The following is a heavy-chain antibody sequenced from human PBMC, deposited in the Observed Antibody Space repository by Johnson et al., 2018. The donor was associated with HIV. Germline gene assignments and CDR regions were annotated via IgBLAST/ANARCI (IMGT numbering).Heavy chain of an antibody. CDR2: IKRDGSAN. CDR1: GFTFSDFW. D-gene: IGHD1-26*01. Sequence: VQLVESGGGLVQPGGSLRLSCAASGFTFSDFWMTWVRQAPGKGLEWVASIKRDGSANYYVGSVQGRFTISRDNAKNSLYLQLNSLRPEDTAVYYCARGYSGSYGLDAFDIWGQGTMVTVSS. CDR3: ARGYSGSYGLDAFDI. J-gene: IGHJ3*02. V-gene: IGHV3-7*01.